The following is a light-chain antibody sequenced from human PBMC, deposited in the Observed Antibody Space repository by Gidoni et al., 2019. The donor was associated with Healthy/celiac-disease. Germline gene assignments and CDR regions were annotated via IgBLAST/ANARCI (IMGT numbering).Light chain of an antibody. CDR2: DAS. CDR1: QSVSIY. J-gene: IGKJ3*01. V-gene: IGKV3-11*01. CDR3: QQRRNWPFT. Sequence: ILLTLSPATLSLSPGERATISCRASQSVSIYLAWYQQKPGHAPRLLIYDASNRATGIPARFSGSGSGTDFTLTISSLETEDFAVYYCQQRRNWPFTFXXXTKVDIK.